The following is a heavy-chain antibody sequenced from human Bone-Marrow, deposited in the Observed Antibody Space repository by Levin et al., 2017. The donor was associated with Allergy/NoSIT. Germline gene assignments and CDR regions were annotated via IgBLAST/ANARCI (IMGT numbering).Heavy chain of an antibody. CDR1: GFIFSTYS. CDR2: ISSSSSSI. CDR3: ASIRPGSGYYGALGY. J-gene: IGHJ4*02. V-gene: IGHV3-48*01. D-gene: IGHD3-10*01. Sequence: QLGESLKISCVASGFIFSTYSMKWVRQAPGKGLEWVSYISSSSSSIYYADSVKGRFTISRDNAKNSLYLQMNSLRAEDTAVYYCASIRPGSGYYGALGYWGQGTLVTVSS.